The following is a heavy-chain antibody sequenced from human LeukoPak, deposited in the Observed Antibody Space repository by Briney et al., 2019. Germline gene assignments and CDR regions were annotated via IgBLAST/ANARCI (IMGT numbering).Heavy chain of an antibody. J-gene: IGHJ6*03. V-gene: IGHV3-48*03. CDR1: GFTFSSYE. Sequence: GGSLRRSCAASGFTFSSYEMNWVRQAPGKGLEWVSYISSSGSTIYYADSMKGRFTISRDNAKNSLYLQMNSLRAGDTAVYYCASLKVRGVTANKYYFYYMDVWGKGTTVTVSS. CDR3: ASLKVRGVTANKYYFYYMDV. CDR2: ISSSGSTI. D-gene: IGHD3-10*01.